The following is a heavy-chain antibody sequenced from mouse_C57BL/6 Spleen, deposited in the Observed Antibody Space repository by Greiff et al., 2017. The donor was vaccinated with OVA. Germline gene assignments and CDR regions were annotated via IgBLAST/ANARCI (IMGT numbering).Heavy chain of an antibody. J-gene: IGHJ4*01. CDR1: GYTFTSYW. V-gene: IGHV1-64*01. Sequence: QVQLKQPGAELVKPGASVKLSCKASGYTFTSYWMHWVKQRPGQGLEWIGMIHPNSGSTNYNEKFKSKATLTVDKSSSTAYMQLSSLTSEDSAVYYCARGPYYGSSYEGAMDYWGQGTSVTVSS. CDR3: ARGPYYGSSYEGAMDY. CDR2: IHPNSGST. D-gene: IGHD1-1*01.